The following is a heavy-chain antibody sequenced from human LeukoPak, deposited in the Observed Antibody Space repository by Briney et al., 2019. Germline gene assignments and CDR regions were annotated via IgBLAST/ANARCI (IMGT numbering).Heavy chain of an antibody. D-gene: IGHD3-9*01. CDR1: GGSIRSSSYY. V-gene: IGHV4-39*07. CDR3: ARADYDILTGYPSNWFDP. CDR2: IYYSRST. J-gene: IGHJ5*02. Sequence: PSETLSLTCTVSGGSIRSSSYYWGWIRQPPGKGLGWIGSIYYSRSTYYTPSLKSRVTISVDTSKKQLSLKGSSVTAADTAVYYCARADYDILTGYPSNWFDPWGQGTLVTVSS.